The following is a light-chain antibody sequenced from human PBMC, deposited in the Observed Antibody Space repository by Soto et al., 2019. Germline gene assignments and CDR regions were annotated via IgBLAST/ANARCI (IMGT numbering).Light chain of an antibody. CDR1: SSDIGDSNY. Sequence: SVLTQPASVSGSPGQSITISCTGTSSDIGDSNYVSWYQQHPGKAPKLVIYGVSNRPSGVSNRFSGSESANTASLTISGLQAEDEADYYCSSFRSSSTSYVFGTGTKVTVL. V-gene: IGLV2-14*03. CDR3: SSFRSSSTSYV. J-gene: IGLJ1*01. CDR2: GVS.